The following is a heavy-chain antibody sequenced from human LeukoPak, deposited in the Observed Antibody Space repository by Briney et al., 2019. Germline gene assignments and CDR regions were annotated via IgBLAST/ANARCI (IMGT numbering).Heavy chain of an antibody. V-gene: IGHV3-7*01. CDR3: ARDSPYGSGSYGWFDP. CDR2: IKQDGSET. J-gene: IGHJ5*02. Sequence: GGSLRLSCAASGFTFSSYAMSWVRQAPGKGLEWVANIKQDGSETYYVDSVKGRFTISRDNAKNSLYLQMNSLRAEDTAVYYCARDSPYGSGSYGWFDPWGQGALVTVSS. CDR1: GFTFSSYA. D-gene: IGHD3-10*01.